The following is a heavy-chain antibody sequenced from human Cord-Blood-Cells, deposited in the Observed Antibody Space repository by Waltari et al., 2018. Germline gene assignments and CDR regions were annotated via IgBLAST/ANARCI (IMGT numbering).Heavy chain of an antibody. V-gene: IGHV1-2*04. Sequence: QVQLVQSGAEVKKPGASVKVSCKASGYTFTGYYMHWVRQAPGKGLEWMGWINPNSGGTNYAQKCEGWVTMTRDTSISTAYMELSRLRSDDTAVYYCARTGTPGIVGATDAFDIWCQGIMVTVSS. CDR2: INPNSGGT. D-gene: IGHD1-26*01. J-gene: IGHJ3*02. CDR3: ARTGTPGIVGATDAFDI. CDR1: GYTFTGYY.